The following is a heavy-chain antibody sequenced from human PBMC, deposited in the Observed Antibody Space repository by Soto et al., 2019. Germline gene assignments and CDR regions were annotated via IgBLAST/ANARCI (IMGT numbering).Heavy chain of an antibody. D-gene: IGHD6-19*01. J-gene: IGHJ6*02. Sequence: GESLKISCKGSGYSFTSYWIGWVRQMPGKGLEWMGIIYPGDSDTRYSPSFQGQVTISADKSISTAYLQWSSLKASDTAMYYCARAAVAGEAYYYGMDVWGQGTTVTVSS. CDR1: GYSFTSYW. CDR3: ARAAVAGEAYYYGMDV. CDR2: IYPGDSDT. V-gene: IGHV5-51*01.